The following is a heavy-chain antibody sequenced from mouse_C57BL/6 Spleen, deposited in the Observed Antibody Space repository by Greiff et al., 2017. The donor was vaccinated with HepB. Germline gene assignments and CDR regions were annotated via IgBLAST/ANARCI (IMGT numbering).Heavy chain of an antibody. V-gene: IGHV1-15*01. CDR3: TRYGSSYGAMDY. D-gene: IGHD1-1*01. CDR1: GYTFTDYE. J-gene: IGHJ4*01. CDR2: IDPETGGT. Sequence: QVQLQHSGAELVRPGASVTLSCKASGYTFTDYEMHWVKQTPVHGLEWIGAIDPETGGTAYNQKFKGKAILTADKSSSTAYMELRSLTSEDSAVYYCTRYGSSYGAMDYWGQGTSVTVSS.